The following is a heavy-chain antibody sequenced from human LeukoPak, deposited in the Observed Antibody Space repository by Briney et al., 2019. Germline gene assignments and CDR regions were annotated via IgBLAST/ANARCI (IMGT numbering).Heavy chain of an antibody. V-gene: IGHV4-39*07. CDR3: ARSLTGYLNWFDP. CDR1: GGSISSSSYY. CDR2: IYYSGST. D-gene: IGHD3-9*01. Sequence: SETLSLTCTVSGGSISSSSYYWGWIRQPPGKGLEWIGSIYYSGSTYYNPSLKSRVTISVDKSKNQFSLKLSSVTAADTAVYYCARSLTGYLNWFDPWGQGTLVTVSS. J-gene: IGHJ5*02.